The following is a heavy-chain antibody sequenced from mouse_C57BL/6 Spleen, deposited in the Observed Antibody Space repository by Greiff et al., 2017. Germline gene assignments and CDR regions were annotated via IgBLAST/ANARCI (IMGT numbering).Heavy chain of an antibody. CDR3: TRDRAYGSSSWFAY. Sequence: EVQRVESGEGLVKPGGSLKLSCAASGFTFSSYAMSWVRQTPEKRLEWVAYISSGGDYIYYADTVKGRFTISRDNARNTLYLQMSSLKSEDTAMYYCTRDRAYGSSSWFAYWGQGTLVTVSA. D-gene: IGHD1-1*01. V-gene: IGHV5-9-1*02. CDR2: ISSGGDYI. J-gene: IGHJ3*01. CDR1: GFTFSSYA.